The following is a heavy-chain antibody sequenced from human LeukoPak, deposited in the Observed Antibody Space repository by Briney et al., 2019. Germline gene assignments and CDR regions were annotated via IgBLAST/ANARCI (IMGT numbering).Heavy chain of an antibody. CDR2: ISSSSSYI. V-gene: IGHV3-21*01. D-gene: IGHD6-13*01. CDR3: ASSSWYALDY. CDR1: GFTFSSYS. Sequence: GGSLRLSCAASGFTFSSYSMNWVRQAPGKGLEWVSSISSSSSYIYYADSVKGRFTISRDNAKNSLYLQMNSPRAEDTAIYYCASSSWYALDYWGQGTLVTVSS. J-gene: IGHJ4*02.